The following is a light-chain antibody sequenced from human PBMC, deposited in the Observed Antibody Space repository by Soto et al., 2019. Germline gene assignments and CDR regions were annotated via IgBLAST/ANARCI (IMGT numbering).Light chain of an antibody. CDR1: QSISSW. CDR3: LQYSGYVPT. CDR2: DAS. J-gene: IGKJ4*01. Sequence: DIQMTQSPSTLSASVGDRVTITCRASQSISSWLAWYQQKPGKAPKLLIYDASSLESGVPSRFSGSGSGTEFTLTINSLQPEDFATYYCLQYSGYVPTFGGGTKVDIK. V-gene: IGKV1-5*01.